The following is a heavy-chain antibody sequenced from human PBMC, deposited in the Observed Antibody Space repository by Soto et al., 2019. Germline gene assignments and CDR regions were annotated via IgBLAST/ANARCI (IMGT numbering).Heavy chain of an antibody. CDR1: GGTFSSYA. CDR3: ARDQVRYYYDSSAYNAFDI. CDR2: IIPIFGTA. V-gene: IGHV1-69*13. J-gene: IGHJ3*02. Sequence: GASVKVSCKASGGTFSSYAISWVRQAPGQGLDWTGGIIPIFGTANYAQKFQGRVTITADESTSTAYMELSSLRSEDTAVYYCARDQVRYYYDSSAYNAFDIWGQGTMVTVSS. D-gene: IGHD3-22*01.